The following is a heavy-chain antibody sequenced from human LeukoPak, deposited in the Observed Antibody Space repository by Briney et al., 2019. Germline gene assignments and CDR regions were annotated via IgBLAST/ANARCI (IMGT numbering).Heavy chain of an antibody. J-gene: IGHJ4*02. Sequence: GGSLRLSCAASGFTFSSYAMSWVRQAPGKGLEWVSGIDGSGGTYYADSVKGRVTISRDNAKNTLYLQMNGPRADDTAVYYCAKEQNIRGVIIMVDSWGQGTLVIVSS. D-gene: IGHD3-10*01. CDR1: GFTFSSYA. CDR3: AKEQNIRGVIIMVDS. V-gene: IGHV3-23*01. CDR2: IDGSGGT.